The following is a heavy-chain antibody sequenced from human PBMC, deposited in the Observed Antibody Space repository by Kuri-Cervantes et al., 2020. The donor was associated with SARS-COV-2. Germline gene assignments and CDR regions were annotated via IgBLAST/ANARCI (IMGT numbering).Heavy chain of an antibody. J-gene: IGHJ5*02. CDR1: GFTFSTYA. Sequence: GESLKISCAASGFTFSTYAMTWVRQAPGKGLEWVSAISGSGGSTYYADSVKGRFTIPRDNSKNTLYLQMNSQRAEDTAVYYCAKDLGRLNWFDPWGQGTLVTVSS. CDR3: AKDLGRLNWFDP. CDR2: ISGSGGST. V-gene: IGHV3-23*01.